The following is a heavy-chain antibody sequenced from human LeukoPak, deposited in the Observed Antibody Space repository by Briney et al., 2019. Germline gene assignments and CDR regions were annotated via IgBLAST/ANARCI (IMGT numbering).Heavy chain of an antibody. CDR2: IIPILGTA. V-gene: IGHV1-69*13. CDR3: AREHDYYDSSGYYAGVGY. CDR1: GGTFSSYA. J-gene: IGHJ4*02. Sequence: SVKVSCKASGGTFSSYAISWVRQAPGQGLEWMGGIIPILGTANYAQKFQGRVTITADESTSTAYMELSSLRSEDTAVYYCAREHDYYDSSGYYAGVGYWGQGTLVTVSS. D-gene: IGHD3-22*01.